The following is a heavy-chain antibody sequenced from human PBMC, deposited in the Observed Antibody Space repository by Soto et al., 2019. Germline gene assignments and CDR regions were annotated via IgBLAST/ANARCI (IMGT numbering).Heavy chain of an antibody. V-gene: IGHV1-46*01. CDR1: GYTFTSYY. D-gene: IGHD1-7*01. Sequence: ASVKVSCKASGYTFTSYYMHWVRQAPGQGLEWMGIINPSGGSTSYAQKFQGRVTMTRDTSTSTVYMELSSLRSEDTAVYYCARDSLVTGTTFHGAFYFDYWGQGTLVTVSS. J-gene: IGHJ4*02. CDR2: INPSGGST. CDR3: ARDSLVTGTTFHGAFYFDY.